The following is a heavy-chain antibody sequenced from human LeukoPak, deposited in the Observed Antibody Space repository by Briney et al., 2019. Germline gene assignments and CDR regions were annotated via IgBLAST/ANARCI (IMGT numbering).Heavy chain of an antibody. CDR2: TYYRSKWSN. Sequence: SQTLSLTCAISGDSVSNNGAIWICIRQSPSRGLQWLGRTYYRSKWSNDYAVSVKSRITLNVDTSKNQFSLHLNSVTPEDTAVYYCARSSNLHYFDYWGQGTQVTVSS. J-gene: IGHJ4*02. V-gene: IGHV6-1*01. CDR3: ARSSNLHYFDY. CDR1: GDSVSNNGAI.